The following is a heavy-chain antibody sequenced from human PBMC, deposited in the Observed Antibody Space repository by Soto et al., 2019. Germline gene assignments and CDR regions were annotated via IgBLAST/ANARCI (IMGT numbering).Heavy chain of an antibody. D-gene: IGHD5-12*01. V-gene: IGHV2-5*02. CDR3: ARLTRGVYDSGRLWEKFDY. J-gene: IGHJ4*02. Sequence: QITVKESGLTLVKPTETLTLTCTFSGFSLSSIGMGVGWIRQPPGKALEWLALIYWDDDKRYSPSLSSRLTIPKDPSQNEVDLTMTNMDPGDTATYYCARLTRGVYDSGRLWEKFDYWGQGTLVTVSS. CDR2: IYWDDDK. CDR1: GFSLSSIGMG.